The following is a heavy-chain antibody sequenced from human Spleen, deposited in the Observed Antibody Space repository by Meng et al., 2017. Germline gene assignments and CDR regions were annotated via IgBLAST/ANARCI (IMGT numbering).Heavy chain of an antibody. CDR3: ARGLIAARYYYYDMDV. CDR2: INHSGST. D-gene: IGHD6-6*01. Sequence: GSLRLSCAVYGGSFSGYYWSWIRQPPGKGLEWIGEINHSGSTNYNPSLKSRVTISLDTSKNQFSLKLSSVTDAETAVYYCARGLIAARYYYYDMDVWGQGTTVTVSS. V-gene: IGHV4-34*01. CDR1: GGSFSGYY. J-gene: IGHJ6*02.